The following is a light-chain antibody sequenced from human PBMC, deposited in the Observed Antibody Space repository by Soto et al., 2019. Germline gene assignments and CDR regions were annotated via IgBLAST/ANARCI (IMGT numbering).Light chain of an antibody. Sequence: QSALTQPRSVSGSPGQSVTISCTGTSSDVGTYNYVSWYQQHPGKAPKLIIYDVNKRPSGVPDRFSGSKSGNTASLTISGLQAEDEADYYCCSYAGPYTLYVFATGTKVTVL. CDR1: SSDVGTYNY. J-gene: IGLJ1*01. CDR2: DVN. V-gene: IGLV2-11*01. CDR3: CSYAGPYTLYV.